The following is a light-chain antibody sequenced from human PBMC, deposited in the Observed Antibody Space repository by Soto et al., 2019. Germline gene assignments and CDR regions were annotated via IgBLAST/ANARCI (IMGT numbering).Light chain of an antibody. V-gene: IGKV1-5*01. Sequence: DIQMTQSPSSLSASVGDRFTITCRASQSISSYLNWYQQKPGKAPKLLIYAASNLQSGVPSRFSGSGSGTEFTLTISSLQPDDFATYYCQQYNSYSFGQGTKVDI. CDR2: AAS. CDR1: QSISSY. CDR3: QQYNSYS. J-gene: IGKJ1*01.